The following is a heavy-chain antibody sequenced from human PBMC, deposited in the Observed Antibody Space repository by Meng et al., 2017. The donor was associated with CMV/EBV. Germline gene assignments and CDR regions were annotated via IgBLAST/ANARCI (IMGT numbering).Heavy chain of an antibody. Sequence: SETLSLTCTVSGGSISSSSYYWGWIRQPPGKGLEWIGSIYYSGSTNYNPSLKSRVTISVDTSKNQFSLKLSSVTAADTAVYYCARGYQVWGGNSGYYFDYWGQGTLVTVSS. V-gene: IGHV4-39*07. J-gene: IGHJ4*02. CDR3: ARGYQVWGGNSGYYFDY. D-gene: IGHD4-23*01. CDR1: GGSISSSSYY. CDR2: IYYSGST.